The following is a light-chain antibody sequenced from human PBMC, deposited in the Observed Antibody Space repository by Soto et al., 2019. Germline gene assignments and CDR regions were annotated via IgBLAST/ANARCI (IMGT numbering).Light chain of an antibody. V-gene: IGKV3-11*01. CDR3: QQRSDWPPT. CDR1: QSVGRY. Sequence: ELALTQSPATPSLSPGERATLSCRAIQSVGRYLAWLQQTPGQAPRLLIYDTSNSATCIPARSSGSGSGTAFTLTISSLETEDFAVYYCQQRSDWPPTFGQGTKVDIK. CDR2: DTS. J-gene: IGKJ1*01.